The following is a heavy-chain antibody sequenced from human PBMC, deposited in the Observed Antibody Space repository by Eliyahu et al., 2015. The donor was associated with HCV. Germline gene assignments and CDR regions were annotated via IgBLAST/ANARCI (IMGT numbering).Heavy chain of an antibody. Sequence: QVQLQESGPGLVKPSQTLSLTCTVSGGXISSGGYYWSWIRQHPGKGLEWIGYIYYRGSTYYNPSLKSRVTISVDTSKNQFSLKLSSVTAADTAVYYCAREHYYYDSSGYYPYYFDYWGQGTLVTVSS. V-gene: IGHV4-31*03. CDR2: IYYRGST. D-gene: IGHD3-22*01. CDR1: GGXISSGGYY. J-gene: IGHJ4*02. CDR3: AREHYYYDSSGYYPYYFDY.